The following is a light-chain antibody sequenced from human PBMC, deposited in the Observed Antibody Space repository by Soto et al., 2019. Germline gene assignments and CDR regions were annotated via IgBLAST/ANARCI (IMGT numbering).Light chain of an antibody. CDR1: SSDIGAYNY. V-gene: IGLV2-14*01. Sequence: QSALTQPASVSGSPGQSITISCTGSSSDIGAYNYVSWYRQYPGKAPQVIIYEVSDRPAGTANRFSGAKAGNTASRTICGRQAEDEADYYCSSYASDITHVFGGGTKLTVL. J-gene: IGLJ3*02. CDR2: EVS. CDR3: SSYASDITHV.